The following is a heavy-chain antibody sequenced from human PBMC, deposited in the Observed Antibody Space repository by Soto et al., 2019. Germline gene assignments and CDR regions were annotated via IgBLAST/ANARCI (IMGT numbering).Heavy chain of an antibody. J-gene: IGHJ5*02. V-gene: IGHV3-30*18. D-gene: IGHD3-3*01. CDR1: GFTFSSYG. Sequence: QVQLVESGGGVVQPGRSLRLSCAASGFTFSSYGMHWVRQAPGKGLEWVAVISYDGSNKYYADSVKGRFTISRDNSKNTLYLQMNSLRAEDTAVYYCAKGDYDFWSGPSGFDPWGQGTLVTVSS. CDR3: AKGDYDFWSGPSGFDP. CDR2: ISYDGSNK.